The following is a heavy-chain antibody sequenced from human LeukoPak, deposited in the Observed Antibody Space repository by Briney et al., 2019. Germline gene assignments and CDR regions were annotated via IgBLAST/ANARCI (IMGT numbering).Heavy chain of an antibody. J-gene: IGHJ2*01. V-gene: IGHV4-31*03. CDR3: ARGPHYDILTGRNWYFDL. CDR2: IYYSGST. D-gene: IGHD3-9*01. CDR1: GGSISSGGYY. Sequence: SETLSLTCIVSGGSISSGGYYWSWIRQHPGKGLEWIGYIYYSGSTYYNPSLKSRVTISVDTSKNQFSLKLSSVTAADTAVYYCARGPHYDILTGRNWYFDLWGRGTLVTVSS.